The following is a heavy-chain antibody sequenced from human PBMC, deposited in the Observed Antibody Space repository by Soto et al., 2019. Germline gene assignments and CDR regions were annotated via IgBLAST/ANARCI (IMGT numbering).Heavy chain of an antibody. Sequence: GGSLRFSCAASGFTFSSYSMNWVRQAPGKGLEWVSYISSSSSTIYYADSVKGRFTISRDNAKNSLYLQMNSLRAEDTAVYYCARDWVRDIVVVPAVLEGGYWGQGTLVTVSS. CDR3: ARDWVRDIVVVPAVLEGGY. CDR1: GFTFSSYS. CDR2: ISSSSSTI. J-gene: IGHJ4*02. D-gene: IGHD2-2*01. V-gene: IGHV3-48*01.